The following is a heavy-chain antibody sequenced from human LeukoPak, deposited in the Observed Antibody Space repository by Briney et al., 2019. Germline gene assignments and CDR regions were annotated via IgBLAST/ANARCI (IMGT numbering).Heavy chain of an antibody. Sequence: PGGSLRLSCAASGFIFSDYYMSWIRQSPGKGLKWISHISPNGTDIYSIDSVRGRFIISRDNAKNSLYLQMNSLRAEDTAVYYCASGSSSVGYWGQGTLVTVSS. CDR2: ISPNGTDI. CDR3: ASGSSSVGY. J-gene: IGHJ4*02. CDR1: GFIFSDYY. D-gene: IGHD6-6*01. V-gene: IGHV3-11*01.